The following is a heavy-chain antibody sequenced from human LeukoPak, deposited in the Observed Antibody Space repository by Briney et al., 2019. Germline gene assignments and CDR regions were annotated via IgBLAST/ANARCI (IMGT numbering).Heavy chain of an antibody. CDR2: IYSGGST. Sequence: PGGSLRLSCAASGFTVSSNYMSWVRQAPGKGLEWVSVIYSGGSTYYADSMRGRFTISRDNAKNSLYLQINSLRDEDTALYYCAGGGDSGWAIDNWGQGTLVIVSS. V-gene: IGHV3-53*03. CDR1: GFTVSSNY. CDR3: AGGGDSGWAIDN. J-gene: IGHJ4*02. D-gene: IGHD6-19*01.